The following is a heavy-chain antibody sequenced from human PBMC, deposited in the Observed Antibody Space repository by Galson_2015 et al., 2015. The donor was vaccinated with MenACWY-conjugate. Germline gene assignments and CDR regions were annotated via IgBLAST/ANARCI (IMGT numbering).Heavy chain of an antibody. CDR3: ARVPPYGSGSHNYYYMDV. D-gene: IGHD3-10*01. Sequence: ETLSLTCTVSGGSISSYYWSWIRQPPGKALEWIGYIFYSGSANYNPSLKSRVTISVDTSQNQCSLKLSSVTAADSAVYYCARVPPYGSGSHNYYYMDVWGKGTTVTVSS. J-gene: IGHJ6*03. V-gene: IGHV4-59*01. CDR1: GGSISSYY. CDR2: IFYSGSA.